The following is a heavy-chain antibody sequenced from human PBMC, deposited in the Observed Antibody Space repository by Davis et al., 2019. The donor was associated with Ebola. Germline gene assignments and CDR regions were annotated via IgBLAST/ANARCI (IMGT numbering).Heavy chain of an antibody. Sequence: GESLKISCAASGFTFSSYWMSWVRQAPGKGLEWVANIKQDGSEKYYVDSVKGRFTISRDNAKNSLYLQMNSLRAEDTAVYYCARGLYCGGDDCHRWFDSWGQGTLVTVSS. D-gene: IGHD2-21*01. CDR3: ARGLYCGGDDCHRWFDS. CDR2: IKQDGSEK. J-gene: IGHJ5*01. V-gene: IGHV3-7*04. CDR1: GFTFSSYW.